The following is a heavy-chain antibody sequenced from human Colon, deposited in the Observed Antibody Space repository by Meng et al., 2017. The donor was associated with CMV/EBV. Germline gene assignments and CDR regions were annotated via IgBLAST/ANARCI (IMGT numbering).Heavy chain of an antibody. D-gene: IGHD3-3*01. V-gene: IGHV3-9*01. CDR1: GFTFDDYA. CDR2: ISWNSGSI. J-gene: IGHJ4*02. CDR3: ARGAGRYYDFWTSPNDS. Sequence: SLKISWAASGFTFDDYAMHWVRQAPGKGLEWVSGISWNSGSIDYADSVKGRFTISRDNAKNSLYLQMNSLRAEDTALYYCARGAGRYYDFWTSPNDSWGQGTLVTVSS.